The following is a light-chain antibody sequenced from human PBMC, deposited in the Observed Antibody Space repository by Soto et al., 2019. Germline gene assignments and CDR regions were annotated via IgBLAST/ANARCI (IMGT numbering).Light chain of an antibody. CDR1: QGIGSG. V-gene: IGKV1-17*01. CDR2: VTS. CDR3: LQHNSYPRT. J-gene: IGKJ1*01. Sequence: DIPMTQSPSSLSASVGDRVTITCRASQGIGSGLGWYQQIAGKAPERLIYVTSSLESGVPSRFSGSGSGTEFSLTISRLQPEDSATYFRLQHNSYPRTFGQGTKVDVK.